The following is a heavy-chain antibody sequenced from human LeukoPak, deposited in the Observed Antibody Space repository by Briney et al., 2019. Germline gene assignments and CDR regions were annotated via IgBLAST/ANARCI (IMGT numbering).Heavy chain of an antibody. CDR1: GFTFSSYG. D-gene: IGHD3-16*01. CDR3: AKQLPVHYVWYTYYYGMDV. V-gene: IGHV3-30*18. Sequence: GGSLRLSCAASGFTFSSYGMHWVRQAPGKGLEWVAVISYDGSNKYYADSVKGRFTISRDNSKNTLYLQMNSLRAEDTAVYYCAKQLPVHYVWYTYYYGMDVWGQGTTVTVSS. CDR2: ISYDGSNK. J-gene: IGHJ6*02.